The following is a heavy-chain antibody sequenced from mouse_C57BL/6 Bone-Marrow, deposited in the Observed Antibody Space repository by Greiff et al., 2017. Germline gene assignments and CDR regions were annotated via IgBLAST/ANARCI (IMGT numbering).Heavy chain of an antibody. D-gene: IGHD2-4*01. Sequence: VKLQQPGAELVKPGASVKVSCKASGYTFTSYWMHWVKQRPGQGLEWIGRLHPSDSDTNYNQKFKGKATLTVDKSSSTASMQLSSLTSEDSAVYYCASIYYDYAAYWGQGTLVTVSA. J-gene: IGHJ3*01. CDR1: GYTFTSYW. CDR2: LHPSDSDT. CDR3: ASIYYDYAAY. V-gene: IGHV1-74*01.